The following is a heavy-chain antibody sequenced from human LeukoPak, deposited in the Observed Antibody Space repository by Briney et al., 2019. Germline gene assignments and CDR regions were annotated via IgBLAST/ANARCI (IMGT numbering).Heavy chain of an antibody. CDR3: AREPDEWELPFDY. V-gene: IGHV3-7*01. CDR2: IKQDGSEK. D-gene: IGHD1-26*01. J-gene: IGHJ4*02. Sequence: GGSLRLSCEASGFIFSTYWMRWVRQAPGEGLEWVANIKQDGSEKHYMDSVKGRFAISRDNTENSLYLQMNSLRAEDTAVYYCAREPDEWELPFDYWGQGTLVSVSS. CDR1: GFIFSTYW.